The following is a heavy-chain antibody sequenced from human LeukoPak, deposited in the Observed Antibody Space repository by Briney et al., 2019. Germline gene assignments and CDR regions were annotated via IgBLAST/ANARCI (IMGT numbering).Heavy chain of an antibody. V-gene: IGHV3-21*01. CDR3: ARDEYSGYDSAFDY. CDR2: ISSSSSYI. CDR1: GFTFSSYS. Sequence: PGGSLRLSCAASGFTFSSYSMNWVRQAPGKGLEWVSSISSSSSYIYYADSVKGRFTISRDNAKNSLYLQMNSLRAEDTAVYYCARDEYSGYDSAFDYWGQGTLVTVSS. D-gene: IGHD5-12*01. J-gene: IGHJ4*02.